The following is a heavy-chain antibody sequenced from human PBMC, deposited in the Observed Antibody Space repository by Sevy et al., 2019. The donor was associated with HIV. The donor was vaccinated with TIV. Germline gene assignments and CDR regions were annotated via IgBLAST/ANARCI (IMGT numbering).Heavy chain of an antibody. D-gene: IGHD4-17*01. V-gene: IGHV4-38-2*01. CDR1: HYSIRSAYQ. Sequence: SETLSLTCAVSHYSIRSAYQWGWIRQSPGKGLEWIGSIYPRGSAFYNPSLKSRLSISVDMSKNQFSLNLRSVTAADTAVYYCVEDKNDYGGSYFGSWGPGTLVTVSS. CDR3: VEDKNDYGGSYFGS. CDR2: IYPRGSA. J-gene: IGHJ4*02.